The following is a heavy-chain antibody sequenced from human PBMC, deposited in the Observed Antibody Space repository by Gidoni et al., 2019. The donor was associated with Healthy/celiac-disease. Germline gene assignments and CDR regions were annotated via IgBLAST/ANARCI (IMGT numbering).Heavy chain of an antibody. D-gene: IGHD3-3*01. Sequence: QVQLVESGGGVVQPGRSLRLSCAASGFTFSSYGMHWVRQAPGTGLEWVAVISYDGSNKYYADSVKGRFTISRDNSKNTLYLQMNSLRAEDTAVYYCAKEGPTILDYWGQGTLVTVSS. CDR2: ISYDGSNK. CDR3: AKEGPTILDY. CDR1: GFTFSSYG. J-gene: IGHJ4*02. V-gene: IGHV3-30*18.